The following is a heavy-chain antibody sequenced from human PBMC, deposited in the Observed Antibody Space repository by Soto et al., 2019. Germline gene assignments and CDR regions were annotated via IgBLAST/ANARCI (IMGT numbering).Heavy chain of an antibody. CDR3: ARVRQGCSANNCYFDP. CDR1: GGSVSAPDW. J-gene: IGHJ5*01. V-gene: IGHV4-4*02. D-gene: IGHD1-1*01. CDR2: VHISGHS. Sequence: SETLSLTCPLSGGSVSAPDWWNWVRQSPDKGLEWIAEVHISGHSNYNPSLRSRVSVSIDSSKNQFYLNLNSVTAADTAIYYCARVRQGCSANNCYFDPRGQGTQVTV.